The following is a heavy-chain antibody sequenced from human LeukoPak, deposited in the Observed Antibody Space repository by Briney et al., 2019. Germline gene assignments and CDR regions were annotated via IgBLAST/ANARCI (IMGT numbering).Heavy chain of an antibody. D-gene: IGHD3-9*01. CDR2: IHPSGST. CDR3: ATYHDISSGYTFDS. Sequence: SETLSLTCAVSGGSINNNKWWNWVRQPPGKGLEWIGEIHPSGSTRYNPSLKSRLSISIDKSNDQVSLKLSSVTAADTAVCYCATYHDISSGYTFDSWGQGTLVTVSS. V-gene: IGHV4-4*02. J-gene: IGHJ4*02. CDR1: GGSINNNKW.